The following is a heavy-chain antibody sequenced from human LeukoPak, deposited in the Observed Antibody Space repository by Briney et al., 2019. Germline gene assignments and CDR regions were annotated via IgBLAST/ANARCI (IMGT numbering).Heavy chain of an antibody. Sequence: ASVKVSCTASGYTFTCYYMHWVRQAPGQGIEWMGWVNPNSGGTNYAQKFQGRVTMTRDTSISTAYMELSGLRSDDTAVYYCARESPVAGTSNWFWVFWGQGTLLTVSS. CDR2: VNPNSGGT. CDR3: ARESPVAGTSNWFWVF. D-gene: IGHD6-19*01. CDR1: GYTFTCYY. V-gene: IGHV1-2*02. J-gene: IGHJ4*02.